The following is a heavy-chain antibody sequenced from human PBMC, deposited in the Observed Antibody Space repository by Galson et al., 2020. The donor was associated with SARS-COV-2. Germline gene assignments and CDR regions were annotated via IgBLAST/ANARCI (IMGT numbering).Heavy chain of an antibody. V-gene: IGHV4-4*07. Sequence: SETLSLTCIVSFGSILTYYLLFLLPSPFPFLSFLSPLSSPSCPKYNPSLKSRVSMSVDTSENQFSLKLNSVTAADTAVYYCARVGGNDGWNWFDPWGQGTLVTVSS. CDR3: ARVGGNDGWNWFDP. CDR2: LSSPSCP. CDR1: FGSILTYY. D-gene: IGHD1-1*01. J-gene: IGHJ5*02.